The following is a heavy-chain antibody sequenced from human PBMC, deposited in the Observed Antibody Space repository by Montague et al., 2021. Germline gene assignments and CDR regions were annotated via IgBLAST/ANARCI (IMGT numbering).Heavy chain of an antibody. J-gene: IGHJ5*01. CDR3: ARRSSWRGRGWFDS. CDR1: GGSISNSGYY. Sequence: SETLSLTCTVSGGSISNSGYYWDWNRQPPGKGLEWIGYIYYSGSTYYNPSLQSRVTISVGTSKSQFSLRLTSVTAADTAVYYCARRSSWRGRGWFDSWGRGTLVTVSS. V-gene: IGHV4-39*01. D-gene: IGHD6-13*01. CDR2: IYYSGST.